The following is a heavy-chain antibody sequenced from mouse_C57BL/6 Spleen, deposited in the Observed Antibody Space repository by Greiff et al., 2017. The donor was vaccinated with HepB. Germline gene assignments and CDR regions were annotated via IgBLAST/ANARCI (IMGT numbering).Heavy chain of an antibody. D-gene: IGHD2-3*01. CDR2: IDPSDSYT. J-gene: IGHJ1*03. Sequence: QVQLKQPGAELVMPGASVKLSCKASGYTFTSYWMHWVKQRPGQGLEWIGEIDPSDSYTNYNQKFKGKSSLTVDKSSSTAYMQLSSLTSEDSAVYYCARPDGYSRYWYFDVWGTGTTVTVSS. CDR3: ARPDGYSRYWYFDV. CDR1: GYTFTSYW. V-gene: IGHV1-69*01.